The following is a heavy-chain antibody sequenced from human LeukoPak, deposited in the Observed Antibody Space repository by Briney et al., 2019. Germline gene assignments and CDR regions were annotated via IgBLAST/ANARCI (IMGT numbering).Heavy chain of an antibody. J-gene: IGHJ4*02. CDR3: AKGGQWLVLSDYFDY. CDR2: ISWNSGSI. Sequence: GGSLRLSCAASGFTFDDYAMHWVRQAPGKGLEWVSGISWNSGSIGYADSVKGRFTISRDNAKNSLYLQMNSVRGGDTALYYCAKGGQWLVLSDYFDYWGQGTLVTVSS. CDR1: GFTFDDYA. V-gene: IGHV3-9*01. D-gene: IGHD6-19*01.